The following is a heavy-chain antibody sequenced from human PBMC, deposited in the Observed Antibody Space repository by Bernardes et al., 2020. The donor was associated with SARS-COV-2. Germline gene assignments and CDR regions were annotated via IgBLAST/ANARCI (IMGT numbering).Heavy chain of an antibody. J-gene: IGHJ4*02. CDR2: ISYDGSNK. V-gene: IGHV3-30*18. Sequence: GGSLRLSCAASGFTFSSYGMHWVRQAPGKGLEWVAVISYDGSNKYYADSVKGRFTISRDNSKNTLYLQMNSLRAEDTAVYYCAKERRYNSAWYPIQFDYWGQGTLVTVSS. CDR1: GFTFSSYG. CDR3: AKERRYNSAWYPIQFDY. D-gene: IGHD6-19*01.